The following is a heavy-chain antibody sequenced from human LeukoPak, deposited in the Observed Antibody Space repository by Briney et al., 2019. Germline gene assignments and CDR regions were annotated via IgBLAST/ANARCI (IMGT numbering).Heavy chain of an antibody. J-gene: IGHJ4*02. CDR1: GGSISSGGYY. CDR3: ARIGPVPDPLSPVDY. V-gene: IGHV4-61*08. D-gene: IGHD3-16*02. Sequence: SETLSLTCTVSGGSISSGGYYWSWIRQPPGKGLEWIGYIYYSGSTNYNPSLKSRVTISVDTSKNQFSLKLSSVTAADTAVYYCARIGPVPDPLSPVDYWGQGTLVTVSS. CDR2: IYYSGST.